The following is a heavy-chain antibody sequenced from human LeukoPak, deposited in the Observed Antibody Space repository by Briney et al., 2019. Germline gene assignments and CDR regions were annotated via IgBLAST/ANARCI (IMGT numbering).Heavy chain of an antibody. D-gene: IGHD3-16*01. Sequence: GGSLRLSCAASGFTFSSYSMNWVRQAPGKGLEWVSSISSSSSYIYYADSVKGRFTISRDIAKNSLYLQMNSLRAEDTAVYYCARVRWGGLYYFDYWGQGTLVTVSS. CDR2: ISSSSSYI. V-gene: IGHV3-21*01. CDR1: GFTFSSYS. J-gene: IGHJ4*02. CDR3: ARVRWGGLYYFDY.